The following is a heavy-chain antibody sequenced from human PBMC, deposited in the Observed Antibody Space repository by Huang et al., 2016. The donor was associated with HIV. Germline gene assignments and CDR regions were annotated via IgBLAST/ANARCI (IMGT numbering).Heavy chain of an antibody. Sequence: QLLLQESGPGLVKPSEALSLTCAVSGGSIRSSDYHWGWIRQPPGKGLEWIGSIYYKGSTPYMPARKSRVTIAVDTSKNLFFLNLTSMTAADTAVYYCARHREGPVAYYSGWGSHLNYMDVWGRGRTVVVSS. J-gene: IGHJ6*03. D-gene: IGHD3-10*01. CDR3: ARHREGPVAYYSGWGSHLNYMDV. V-gene: IGHV4-39*01. CDR1: GGSIRSSDYH. CDR2: IYYKGST.